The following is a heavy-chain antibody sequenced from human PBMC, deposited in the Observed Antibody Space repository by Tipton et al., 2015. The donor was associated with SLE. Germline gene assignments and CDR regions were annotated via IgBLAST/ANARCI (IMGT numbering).Heavy chain of an antibody. Sequence: SLRLSCAASGFTFSSYWMSWVRQAPGKGLEWVANIKQDGSEKYYVDSVKGRFIISRDNAKNSLYLQMNSLRAEDTAVYYCARERVYRNWFDPWGQGTLVTVSS. CDR2: IKQDGSEK. D-gene: IGHD5/OR15-5a*01. V-gene: IGHV3-7*03. CDR3: ARERVYRNWFDP. CDR1: GFTFSSYW. J-gene: IGHJ5*02.